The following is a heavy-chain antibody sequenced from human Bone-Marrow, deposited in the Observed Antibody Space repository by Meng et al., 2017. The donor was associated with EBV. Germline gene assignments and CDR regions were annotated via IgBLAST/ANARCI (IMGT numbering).Heavy chain of an antibody. CDR1: GFTFSSYG. D-gene: IGHD4-23*01. Sequence: QVQLVESGGGVVQPGRSLGLSCAASGFTFSSYGMHWVRQAPGKGLEWVAVISYDGSNKYYADSVKGRFTISRDNSKNTLYLQMNSLRAEDTAVYYCARDRGGNSDYWGQGTLVTVSS. CDR2: ISYDGSNK. V-gene: IGHV3-30*03. CDR3: ARDRGGNSDY. J-gene: IGHJ4*02.